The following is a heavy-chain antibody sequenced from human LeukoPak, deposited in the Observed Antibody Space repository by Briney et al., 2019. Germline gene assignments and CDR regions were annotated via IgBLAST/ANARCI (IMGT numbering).Heavy chain of an antibody. Sequence: GASVKVSCKASGGTFSSYAISWVRQAPGQGLEWMGGIIPIIGTANYAQKFQGRVTITADESTSTAYMELSSLRSEDTAVYYCARGEWLRLEPHYYYGMDVWGKGTTVTVSS. CDR2: IIPIIGTA. CDR3: ARGEWLRLEPHYYYGMDV. V-gene: IGHV1-69*13. J-gene: IGHJ6*04. D-gene: IGHD5-12*01. CDR1: GGTFSSYA.